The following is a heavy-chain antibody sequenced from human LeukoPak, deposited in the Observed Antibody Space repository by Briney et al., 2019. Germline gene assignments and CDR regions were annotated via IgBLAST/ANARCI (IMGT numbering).Heavy chain of an antibody. J-gene: IGHJ4*02. CDR1: GYTFTGYY. D-gene: IGHD6-13*01. Sequence: ASVKVSCKASGYTFTGYYIHWVRQAPGQGLEWMGWINPNSGGTTYAQKFQGRITMTRDTSISTAYMELTRLTSDDTAVYYCARDSGSSSWEYGYWGQGTLVTVSS. CDR2: INPNSGGT. CDR3: ARDSGSSSWEYGY. V-gene: IGHV1-2*02.